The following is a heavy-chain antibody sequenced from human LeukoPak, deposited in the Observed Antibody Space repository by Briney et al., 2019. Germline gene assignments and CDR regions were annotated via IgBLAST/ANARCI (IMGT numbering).Heavy chain of an antibody. Sequence: QSGGSLRLSCAASGFTFSSYAMSWVRQAPGEWLGWVSAVSGRGGSTYYADSLKGRFTISRDNSKNALYLQMNSLRAEDTAVYYCAKDMVRGVIITSVDYWGQGTLVTVSS. CDR2: VSGRGGST. D-gene: IGHD3-10*01. CDR1: GFTFSSYA. J-gene: IGHJ4*02. CDR3: AKDMVRGVIITSVDY. V-gene: IGHV3-23*01.